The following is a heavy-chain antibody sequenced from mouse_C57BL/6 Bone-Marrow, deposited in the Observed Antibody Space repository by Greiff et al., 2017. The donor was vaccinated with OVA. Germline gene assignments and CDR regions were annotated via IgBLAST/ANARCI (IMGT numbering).Heavy chain of an antibody. CDR1: GFTFTNYY. CDR2: IRNKPNGSTT. D-gene: IGHD1-1*01. J-gene: IGHJ2*01. CDR3: AIYFCTVAVDYFAY. V-gene: IGHV7-3*01. Sequence: EVKLQESGGGLVQPGDSLSLSCAASGFTFTNYYMSWVRQPPGKALEWLAFIRNKPNGSTTEYSASVKGRFTISRDNSQSILYLQLHSLSADDSASYYCAIYFCTVAVDYFAYWRPGTALTVSS.